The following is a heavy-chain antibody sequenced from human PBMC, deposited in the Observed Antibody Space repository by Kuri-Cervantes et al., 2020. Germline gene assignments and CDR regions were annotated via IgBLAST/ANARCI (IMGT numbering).Heavy chain of an antibody. CDR1: GFTFSSYW. CDR3: AKVGSGYYRFDY. J-gene: IGHJ4*02. D-gene: IGHD3-3*01. V-gene: IGHV3-23*01. Sequence: GESLKISCAASGFTFSSYWMSWVRQAPGKGLEWVAVISGSGGSTYYADSVKGRFTISRDNSKNTLYLQMNSLRAEDTAVYYCAKVGSGYYRFDYWGQGTLVTVSS. CDR2: ISGSGGST.